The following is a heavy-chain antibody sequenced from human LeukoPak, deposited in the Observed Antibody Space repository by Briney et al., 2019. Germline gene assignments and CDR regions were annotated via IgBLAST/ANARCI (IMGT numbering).Heavy chain of an antibody. CDR1: GGSISSSSYY. CDR3: ARLPWGAYSSFDP. D-gene: IGHD3-16*01. Sequence: ASETLSLTCTVSGGSISSSSYYWGWVRQPRGKGLEWIGSVFSSGSTYYNPSLKSPVTISVDTSKNQFSLKLSSVTAADTAVYYCARLPWGAYSSFDPWGQGTLVTVSS. V-gene: IGHV4-39*01. CDR2: VFSSGST. J-gene: IGHJ5*02.